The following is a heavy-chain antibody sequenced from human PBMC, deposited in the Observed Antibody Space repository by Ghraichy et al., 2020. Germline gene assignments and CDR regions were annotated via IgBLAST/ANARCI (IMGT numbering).Heavy chain of an antibody. CDR1: GDSVSSNSAT. CDR3: ASVTGTSGDSLDI. D-gene: IGHD1-7*01. Sequence: SQTLSLTCAISGDSVSSNSATWNWIRQSPSRGLEWLGRTYYRSKWSNNYAVSVKRRIIITPDTSKNLFSLQLNSVTPEDTAVYYCASVTGTSGDSLDIWGHGTMVTISS. V-gene: IGHV6-1*01. J-gene: IGHJ3*02. CDR2: TYYRSKWSN.